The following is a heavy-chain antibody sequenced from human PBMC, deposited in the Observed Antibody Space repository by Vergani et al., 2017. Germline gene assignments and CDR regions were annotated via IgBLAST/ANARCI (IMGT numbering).Heavy chain of an antibody. J-gene: IGHJ4*02. CDR3: ARSRPYCTSGSCPAI. CDR2: FHTGGST. CDR1: GESIRSGSHY. D-gene: IGHD2-15*01. Sequence: QVKLQESGPGLLKPSQTLSLTCTVSGESIRSGSHYWGWIRQPAGKGPEWIGHFHTGGSTYLNPSFKSRVSISVDTSKSQFSLKLNSVTVADTAVYYCARSRPYCTSGSCPAIWGQGTLVTVSS. V-gene: IGHV4-61*02.